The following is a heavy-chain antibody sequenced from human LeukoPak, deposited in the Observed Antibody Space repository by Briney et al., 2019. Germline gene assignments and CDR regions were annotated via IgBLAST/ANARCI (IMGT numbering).Heavy chain of an antibody. D-gene: IGHD3-16*01. CDR2: INHSGST. Sequence: SETLSLTCAVYGGSFSGYYWSWIRQPPGKGLEWIGEINHSGSTSYNPSLKSRVTISVDTSKNQFSLKLSSVTAADTAVYYCASGRGGPYYFDYWGQGTLVTVSS. V-gene: IGHV4-34*01. CDR3: ASGRGGPYYFDY. CDR1: GGSFSGYY. J-gene: IGHJ4*02.